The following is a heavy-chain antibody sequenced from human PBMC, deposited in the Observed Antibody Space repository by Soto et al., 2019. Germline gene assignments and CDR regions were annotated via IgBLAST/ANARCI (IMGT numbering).Heavy chain of an antibody. CDR3: ARDARNNWNDYYYYGMDV. J-gene: IGHJ6*02. V-gene: IGHV1-69*13. Sequence: ASVKVSCKASGGTFSSYAISWVRRAPGQGLEWMGGIIPIFGTANYAQKFQGRVTITADESTSTAYMELSSLRSEDTAVYYCARDARNNWNDYYYYGMDVWGQGTTVTVSS. CDR1: GGTFSSYA. CDR2: IIPIFGTA. D-gene: IGHD1-20*01.